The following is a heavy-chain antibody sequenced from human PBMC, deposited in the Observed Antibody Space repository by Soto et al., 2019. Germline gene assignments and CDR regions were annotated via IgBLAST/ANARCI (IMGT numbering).Heavy chain of an antibody. V-gene: IGHV3-15*07. D-gene: IGHD3-3*01. Sequence: PGGSLSLSCAASGYTFSNAWMNWVRLAPGKGLEWVGRIKSKTDGGTTDYAAPVKGRFTISRDDSKNTLYLQMNSPKTEDTAVYYCVAIFGVVPNYYYGMDVWGQGTTVTVSS. J-gene: IGHJ6*02. CDR2: IKSKTDGGTT. CDR3: VAIFGVVPNYYYGMDV. CDR1: GYTFSNAW.